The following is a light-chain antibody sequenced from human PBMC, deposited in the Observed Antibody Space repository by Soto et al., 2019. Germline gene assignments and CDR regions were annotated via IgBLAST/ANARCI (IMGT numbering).Light chain of an antibody. CDR3: QQYGSSPSFT. J-gene: IGKJ3*01. CDR2: DAS. CDR1: QSVSSSY. Sequence: EIVLTQSPGTLSLSTGERATLSCRASQSVSSSYLAWYQQKPGQAPRLLIYDASSRATGIPDRFSGSGSGTDFTLTISRLEPEDFAVYYCQQYGSSPSFTFGPATTVDIK. V-gene: IGKV3-20*01.